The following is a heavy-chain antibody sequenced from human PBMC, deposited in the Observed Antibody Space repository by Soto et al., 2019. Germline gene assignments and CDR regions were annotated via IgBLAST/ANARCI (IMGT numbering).Heavy chain of an antibody. V-gene: IGHV3-33*01. Sequence: GGSLRLSCVASGFTFSTYGMHWVRQAPGKGLEWVTFIWYDGSNKYYADSVKGRFTISRDSSKNTVYLQMNSLRAEDTAVYYCARHREGGFLDYWGQGTLVTVSS. CDR3: ARHREGGFLDY. CDR2: IWYDGSNK. J-gene: IGHJ4*02. D-gene: IGHD5-12*01. CDR1: GFTFSTYG.